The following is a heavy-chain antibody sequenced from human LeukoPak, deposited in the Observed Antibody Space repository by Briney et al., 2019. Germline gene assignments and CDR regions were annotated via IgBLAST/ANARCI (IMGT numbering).Heavy chain of an antibody. CDR2: ISSSSSTI. V-gene: IGHV3-48*01. CDR3: ARALKSYDSSGYYYGG. D-gene: IGHD3-22*01. CDR1: GFTFSSYS. Sequence: GGSLRLSCAASGFTFSSYSMNWVRQAPGKGLEWVSYISSSSSTIYYADSVKGRFTISRDNAKNSLYLQMNSLRAEDTAVYYCARALKSYDSSGYYYGGWGQGTLVTVSS. J-gene: IGHJ4*02.